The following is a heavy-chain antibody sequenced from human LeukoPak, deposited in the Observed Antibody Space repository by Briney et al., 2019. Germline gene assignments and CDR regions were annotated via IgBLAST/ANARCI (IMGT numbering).Heavy chain of an antibody. CDR2: IRYDGSNK. V-gene: IGHV3-30*02. Sequence: GGSLRLSCAASGFTFSAYAMHWVRQAPGKGLEWVAFIRYDGSNKYYADSVKGRFTISRDNSKNTLYPQMNSLRAEDTAVYYCAKDSPYYDYVWGSYLPDYWGQGTLVTVSS. J-gene: IGHJ4*02. CDR1: GFTFSAYA. CDR3: AKDSPYYDYVWGSYLPDY. D-gene: IGHD3-16*02.